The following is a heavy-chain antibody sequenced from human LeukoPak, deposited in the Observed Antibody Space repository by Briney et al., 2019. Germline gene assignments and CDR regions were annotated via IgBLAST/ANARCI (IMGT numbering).Heavy chain of an antibody. D-gene: IGHD3-9*01. CDR1: GGSISSYY. V-gene: IGHV4-59*08. CDR2: IYYSGST. CDR3: ARATYYDILTGYYFDY. Sequence: PSETLSLTCTVSGGSISSYYWSWIRQPPGKGLEWIGYIYYSGSTNYNPSLKSRVTISVDTSKNQFSLKLSSVTAADTAVYYCARATYYDILTGYYFDYWDQGTLVTVSS. J-gene: IGHJ4*02.